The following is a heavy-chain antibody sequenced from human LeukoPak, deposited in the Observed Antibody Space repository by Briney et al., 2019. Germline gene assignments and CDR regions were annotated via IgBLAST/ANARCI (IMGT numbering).Heavy chain of an antibody. D-gene: IGHD3-22*01. Sequence: GGSLRLSCAASGFTFDDYAMHWVRQAPGKGLEWVSLISGDGGSTYYADSVKGRFTISRDNSKNSLYLQMNSLRTEDTALYYCAKTLHYYDSSGYYYVRAFDIWGQGTMVTVSS. CDR1: GFTFDDYA. CDR3: AKTLHYYDSSGYYYVRAFDI. CDR2: ISGDGGST. V-gene: IGHV3-43*02. J-gene: IGHJ3*02.